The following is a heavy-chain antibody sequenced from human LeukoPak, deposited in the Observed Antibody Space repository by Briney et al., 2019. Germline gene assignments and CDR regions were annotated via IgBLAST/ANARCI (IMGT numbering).Heavy chain of an antibody. CDR3: AKRGADYVFDP. D-gene: IGHD4-17*01. CDR2: ISHDGSNP. V-gene: IGHV3-30*18. J-gene: IGHJ5*02. Sequence: AISHDGSNPYYADSVKGRFTISRDNSKNTLYLQMNSLRAEDTAVYYCAKRGADYVFDPWGQGTLVTVSS.